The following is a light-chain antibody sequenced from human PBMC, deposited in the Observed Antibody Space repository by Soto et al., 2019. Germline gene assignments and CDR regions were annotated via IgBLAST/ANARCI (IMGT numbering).Light chain of an antibody. CDR1: ESISRT. Sequence: EIVLTQSPDTLSVSPGERATLSCRASESISRTLAWYQQKSGQPPRLLIYDASTRATGFPARFSGSGSGTEFTLTISSLQSEDFALYYCHQYNNWPLTFAGGTTVEIK. V-gene: IGKV3D-15*01. CDR3: HQYNNWPLT. CDR2: DAS. J-gene: IGKJ4*01.